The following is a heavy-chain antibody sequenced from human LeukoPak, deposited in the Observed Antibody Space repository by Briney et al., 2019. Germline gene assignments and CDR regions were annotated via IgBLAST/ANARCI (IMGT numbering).Heavy chain of an antibody. J-gene: IGHJ5*02. D-gene: IGHD2-15*01. CDR2: IIPIFGTA. Sequence: SVKVSCKASGGTFSSYAISWVRQAHGQGLEWMGGIIPIFGTANYAQKFQGRVTITTDESTSTAYMELSSLRSEDTAVYYCARDGPWWYCSGGSCYRRVRNWFDPWGQGTLVTVSS. CDR3: ARDGPWWYCSGGSCYRRVRNWFDP. CDR1: GGTFSSYA. V-gene: IGHV1-69*05.